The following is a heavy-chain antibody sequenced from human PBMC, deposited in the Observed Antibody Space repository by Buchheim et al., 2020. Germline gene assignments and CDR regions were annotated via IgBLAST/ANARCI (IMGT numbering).Heavy chain of an antibody. CDR3: ARDVTAALTFYYYGMDV. CDR1: GFTFSDYY. D-gene: IGHD6-13*01. Sequence: QVQLVESGGGLVKPGGSLRLSCAASGFTFSDYYMSWIRQAPGKGLEWISYISSSSNSIYYADSVKGRVTISRDNAKNSLYLQMDSLRAEDTAIYYCARDVTAALTFYYYGMDVWGQGT. J-gene: IGHJ6*02. CDR2: ISSSSNSI. V-gene: IGHV3-11*01.